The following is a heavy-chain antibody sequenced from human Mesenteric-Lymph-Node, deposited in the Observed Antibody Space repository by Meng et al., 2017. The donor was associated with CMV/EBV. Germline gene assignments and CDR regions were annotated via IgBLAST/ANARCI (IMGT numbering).Heavy chain of an antibody. CDR1: GFTFNSYA. CDR3: ARDFWSGYGHFYYYYGIDV. CDR2: ISYDGSHK. V-gene: IGHV3-30-3*01. Sequence: GGSLRLSCAASGFTFNSYAVHWVRQAPGKGLEWVAVISYDGSHKFYADSVKGRFTISRDNSKNTLYLQMNSLSAEDTAVYYCARDFWSGYGHFYYYYGIDVWGQGTTVTVSS. J-gene: IGHJ6*02. D-gene: IGHD3-3*01.